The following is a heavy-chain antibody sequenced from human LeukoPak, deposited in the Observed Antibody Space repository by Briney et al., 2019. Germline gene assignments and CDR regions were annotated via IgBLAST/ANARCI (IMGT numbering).Heavy chain of an antibody. D-gene: IGHD3-3*01. CDR2: IYTSGST. J-gene: IGHJ4*02. CDR1: GGSISSYY. Sequence: SETLSLTCTVSGGSISSYYWNWIRQPAGKGLEWIGRIYTSGSTNYNPSLKSRVTISVDTSKNQFSLKLSSVTAADTAVYYCAREVLDFWSGYQYYFDYWGQGTLVTVSS. CDR3: AREVLDFWSGYQYYFDY. V-gene: IGHV4-4*07.